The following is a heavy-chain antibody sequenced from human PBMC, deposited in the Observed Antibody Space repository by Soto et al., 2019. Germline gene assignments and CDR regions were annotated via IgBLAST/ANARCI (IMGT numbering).Heavy chain of an antibody. J-gene: IGHJ4*02. CDR3: VKQAHGLDGVTFDY. D-gene: IGHD4-4*01. V-gene: IGHV3-64D*06. CDR1: GFIFSAST. Sequence: GGSLRLACSASGFIFSASTIYWVRPVPGKLRGAISAVSTSGRSTYYADSVKDRFTISRDNSKNTLFLQMGSLRPEDTAIDYCVKQAHGLDGVTFDYWGQGTQVTVSS. CDR2: VSTSGRST.